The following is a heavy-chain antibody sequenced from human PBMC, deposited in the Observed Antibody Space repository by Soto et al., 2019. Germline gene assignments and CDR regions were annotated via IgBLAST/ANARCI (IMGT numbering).Heavy chain of an antibody. Sequence: PGGSLRLSCAASGFTFSSYSMNWVRQAPGKGLEWVSSISSSSSYIYYADSVKGRFTISRDNAKNSLYLQMNSLRAEDTAVYYCARDGPRIESGMDVWGQRNTVTVSS. CDR3: ARDGPRIESGMDV. J-gene: IGHJ6*02. CDR2: ISSSSSYI. D-gene: IGHD2-21*01. CDR1: GFTFSSYS. V-gene: IGHV3-21*01.